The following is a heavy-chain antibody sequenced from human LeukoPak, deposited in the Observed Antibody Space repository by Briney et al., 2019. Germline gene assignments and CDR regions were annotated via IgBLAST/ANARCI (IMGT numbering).Heavy chain of an antibody. CDR3: ARPAEIGVGVDY. V-gene: IGHV4-39*01. CDR1: GGSIGSSSYY. Sequence: KASETLSLTCTVSGGSIGSSSYYWGWIRQPPGKGLEWIGSIYYSGSTYYNPSVKSRVTISVDTSKNQFSLKLSSVTAADTAVYYCARPAEIGVGVDYWGQGTLVTVSS. J-gene: IGHJ4*02. CDR2: IYYSGST. D-gene: IGHD3-3*01.